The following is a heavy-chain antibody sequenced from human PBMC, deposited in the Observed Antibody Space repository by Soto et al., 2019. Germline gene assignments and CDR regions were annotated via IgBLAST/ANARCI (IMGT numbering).Heavy chain of an antibody. CDR2: ISAYNGNT. J-gene: IGHJ4*02. D-gene: IGHD2-2*01. V-gene: IGHV1-18*04. CDR1: GYTFTTHG. Sequence: QVQLVQSGAEVKKPGASVKVSCKTSGYTFTTHGISWVRQAPGQGLEWMGWISAYNGNTNYAQKLQGRVTMTTDTATSTAYMELRSLRSDDTAVYYCARTYCSSARCYSDYWGQGTLVTVSS. CDR3: ARTYCSSARCYSDY.